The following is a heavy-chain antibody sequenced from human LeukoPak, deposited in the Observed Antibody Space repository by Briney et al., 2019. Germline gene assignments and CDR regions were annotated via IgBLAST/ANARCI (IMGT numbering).Heavy chain of an antibody. Sequence: ASVKVSXKASGYTFTGYYMHWVRQAPGQGLEWMGWINPNSGGTNYAQKFQGRVTMTRDTSISTAYMELSRLRSDDTAVYYCASFSIVVVPAAILGDAFDIWGQGTMVTVSS. CDR2: INPNSGGT. D-gene: IGHD2-2*02. V-gene: IGHV1-2*02. J-gene: IGHJ3*02. CDR1: GYTFTGYY. CDR3: ASFSIVVVPAAILGDAFDI.